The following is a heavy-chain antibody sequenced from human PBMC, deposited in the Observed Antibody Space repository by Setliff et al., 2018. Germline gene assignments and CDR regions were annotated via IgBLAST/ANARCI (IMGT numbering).Heavy chain of an antibody. CDR1: GDSIGRGGYY. CDR3: ARSRTTAVKGGVFAV. J-gene: IGHJ2*01. Sequence: PSETLSLTCSVSGDSIGRGGYYWSWIRQQPGKGLEWIASIYYSGSTYYNPSLKSRLRVSMDSSKNQFYLDLSSVTAADTAEYFCARSRTTAVKGGVFAVWGRGTLVTVSS. D-gene: IGHD6-19*01. CDR2: IYYSGST. V-gene: IGHV4-31*03.